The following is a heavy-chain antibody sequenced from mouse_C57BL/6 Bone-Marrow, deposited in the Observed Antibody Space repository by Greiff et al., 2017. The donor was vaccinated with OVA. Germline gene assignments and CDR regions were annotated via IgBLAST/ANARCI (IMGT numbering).Heavy chain of an antibody. CDR1: GYAFSSSW. J-gene: IGHJ4*01. V-gene: IGHV1-82*01. D-gene: IGHD1-1*02. CDR2: IYPGDGDT. Sequence: QVQLQQSGPELVKPGASVKISCKASGYAFSSSWMNWVKQRPGKGLEWIGRIYPGDGDTNYNGKFKGKATLTADKSSSTAYMQLSSLTSDDSAVYFCASPYGLDAMDYWGQGTSVTVSS. CDR3: ASPYGLDAMDY.